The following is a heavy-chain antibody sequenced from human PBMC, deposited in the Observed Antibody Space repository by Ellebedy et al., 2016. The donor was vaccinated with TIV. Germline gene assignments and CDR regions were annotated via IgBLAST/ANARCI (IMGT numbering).Heavy chain of an antibody. CDR3: ARSIAVAGTEPFRYGMDV. Sequence: SETLSLTXTVSGGSISSSSYYWGWIRQPPGKGLEWIGSIYYSGSTYYNPSLKSRVTISVDTSKNQFSLKLSSVTAADTAVYYCARSIAVAGTEPFRYGMDVWGQGTTVTVSS. J-gene: IGHJ6*02. V-gene: IGHV4-39*07. D-gene: IGHD6-19*01. CDR2: IYYSGST. CDR1: GGSISSSSYY.